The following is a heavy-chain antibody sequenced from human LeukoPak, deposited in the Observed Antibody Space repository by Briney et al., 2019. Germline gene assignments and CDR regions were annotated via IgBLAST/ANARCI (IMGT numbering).Heavy chain of an antibody. J-gene: IGHJ5*02. Sequence: GGSLRLSRAASGFTFSSYAMSWVRQAPGRGLEWVSAISASGDRTYYADSVKGRFTISRDNSKNTLYLQMNSLRAEDTAVYSCAKNGEVLSWFDPWGQGTLVTVSS. CDR2: ISASGDRT. CDR1: GFTFSSYA. CDR3: AKNGEVLSWFDP. V-gene: IGHV3-23*01. D-gene: IGHD3-10*01.